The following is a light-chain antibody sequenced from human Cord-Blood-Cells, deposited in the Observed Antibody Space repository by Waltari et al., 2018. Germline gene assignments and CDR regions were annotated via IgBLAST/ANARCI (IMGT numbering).Light chain of an antibody. V-gene: IGKV4-1*01. CDR3: QQYYSTPPT. J-gene: IGKJ1*01. Sequence: DIVMTQSPDSLAVSLDERATINCKSRQSVLYSSNNKNYLAWYQQKPGQPPKLLIYWASTRESGVPDRFSGSGSGTDFTLTISSLQAEDVAVYDCQQYYSTPPTFGQGTKVEIK. CDR1: QSVLYSSNNKNY. CDR2: WAS.